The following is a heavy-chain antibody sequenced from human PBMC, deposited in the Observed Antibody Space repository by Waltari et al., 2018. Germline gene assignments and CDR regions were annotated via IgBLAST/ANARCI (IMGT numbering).Heavy chain of an antibody. D-gene: IGHD6-19*01. CDR1: GYTFTGYY. J-gene: IGHJ3*02. CDR2: INPNSGGT. CDR3: ARDRVAVAGTAAFDI. Sequence: QVQLVQSGAEVKKPGASVKVSCKASGYTFTGYYMHWVRQAPGQGLEWMGWINPNSGGTNYAQKFQGWVTMTRETSISTAYMELSRLRSDDTAVYYCARDRVAVAGTAAFDIWGQGTMVTVSS. V-gene: IGHV1-2*04.